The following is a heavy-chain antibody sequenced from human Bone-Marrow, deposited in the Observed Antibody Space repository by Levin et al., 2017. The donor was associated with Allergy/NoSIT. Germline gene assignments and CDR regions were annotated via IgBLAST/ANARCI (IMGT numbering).Heavy chain of an antibody. CDR1: GFTFSSYW. CDR3: ARDLGGYQLPWSFYYYYGMDV. CDR2: IKQDGSEK. J-gene: IGHJ6*02. Sequence: PGGSLRLSCAASGFTFSSYWMSWVRQAPGKGLEWVANIKQDGSEKYYVDSVKGRFTISRDNAKNSLYLQMNSLRAEDTAVYYCARDLGGYQLPWSFYYYYGMDVWGQGTTVTVSS. V-gene: IGHV3-7*04. D-gene: IGHD2-2*01.